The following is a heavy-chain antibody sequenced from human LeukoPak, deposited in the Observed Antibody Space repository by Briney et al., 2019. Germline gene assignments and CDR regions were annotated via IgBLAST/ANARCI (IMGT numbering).Heavy chain of an antibody. Sequence: ASVKVSCKASGYSFTGHYMHWVRQAPGQGLEWMGWINPNSGDTNSAQKFQGRVTMTRDTSISTAYMELSRLRSDDTAVYYCARAGNSGSLDYWGQGTLVTVSS. CDR1: GYSFTGHY. CDR3: ARAGNSGSLDY. D-gene: IGHD1-26*01. J-gene: IGHJ4*02. V-gene: IGHV1-2*02. CDR2: INPNSGDT.